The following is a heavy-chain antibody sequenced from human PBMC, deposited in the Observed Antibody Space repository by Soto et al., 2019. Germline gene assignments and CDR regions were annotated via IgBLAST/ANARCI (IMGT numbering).Heavy chain of an antibody. CDR3: AGNEESAAGFLFVY. D-gene: IGHD6-13*01. Sequence: SETLSLTCTVSGGSISGYYWSWIRQPPGTGLEWIGSIYYSGSTYYNPSLKSRVTISVDTSKNQFSLKLSSVTAADTAVYYCAGNEESAAGFLFVYWAQGTLVTVSS. CDR1: GGSISGYY. J-gene: IGHJ4*02. V-gene: IGHV4-59*05. CDR2: IYYSGST.